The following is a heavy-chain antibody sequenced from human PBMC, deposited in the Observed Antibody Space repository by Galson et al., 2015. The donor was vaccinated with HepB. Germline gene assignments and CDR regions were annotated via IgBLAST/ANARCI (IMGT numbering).Heavy chain of an antibody. J-gene: IGHJ2*01. D-gene: IGHD2-15*01. CDR1: GYTFTSYY. Sequence: SVKVSCKASGYTFTSYYMHWVRQAPGQGLEWMGIINPSGGSTSYAQKFQGRVTMTRDTSTSTVYMELSSLRSEDTAVYYCARSLGYCSGGSCSAGSYWYFDLWGRGTLVTVSS. CDR2: INPSGGST. CDR3: ARSLGYCSGGSCSAGSYWYFDL. V-gene: IGHV1-46*01.